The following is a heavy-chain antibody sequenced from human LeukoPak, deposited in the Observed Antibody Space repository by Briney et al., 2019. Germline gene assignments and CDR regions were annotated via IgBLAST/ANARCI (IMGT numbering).Heavy chain of an antibody. CDR3: AKSLSSGWRNRDLFNY. CDR1: GFTFSSYA. CDR2: ISGSGGST. V-gene: IGHV3-23*01. D-gene: IGHD6-19*01. Sequence: AGGSLRLSCAASGFTFSSYAMSWVRQAPGKGLEWVSAISGSGGSTYYADSVKGRFTISRDNSKNTLYLQMNSLRAEDTAVYYCAKSLSSGWRNRDLFNYWGQGTLVTVSS. J-gene: IGHJ4*02.